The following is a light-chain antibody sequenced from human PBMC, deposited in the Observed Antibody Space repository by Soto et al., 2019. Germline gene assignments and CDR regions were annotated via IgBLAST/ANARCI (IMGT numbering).Light chain of an antibody. J-gene: IGKJ5*01. CDR2: AAS. CDR3: QQSYTTPAIT. Sequence: DIQMTQFPSSLSASVGDRVTITCRASQSISTYLNWYQQKVGKAPKLLIHAASSLQSGVPSRFSGSGSGTEFTLTITSRQPEDFATYYCQQSYTTPAITFGQGTRLE. V-gene: IGKV1-39*01. CDR1: QSISTY.